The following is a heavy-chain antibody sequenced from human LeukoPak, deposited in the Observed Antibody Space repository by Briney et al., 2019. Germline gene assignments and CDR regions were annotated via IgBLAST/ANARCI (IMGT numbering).Heavy chain of an antibody. D-gene: IGHD4-11*01. Sequence: PGGSLRLSCAASGFTFSTYSINWVRQAPGKGLEWVSFISSSTRSIYYADSVKGRFTISRDNAKNSLYLQMNSLRAEDTAVYYCARDRQKATLITTEFDYWGQGTLVTVSS. CDR1: GFTFSTYS. CDR2: ISSSTRSI. V-gene: IGHV3-48*01. J-gene: IGHJ4*02. CDR3: ARDRQKATLITTEFDY.